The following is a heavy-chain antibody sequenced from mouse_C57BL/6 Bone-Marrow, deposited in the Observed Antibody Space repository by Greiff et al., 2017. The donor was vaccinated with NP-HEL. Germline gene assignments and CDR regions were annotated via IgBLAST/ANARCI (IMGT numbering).Heavy chain of an antibody. J-gene: IGHJ2*01. CDR3: ARPSYYDYDEGAFDY. Sequence: VQLQQSGAELVKPGASVKMSCKASGYTFTSYWITWVKQRPGQGLEWIGDIYPGSGSTNYNEKFKSKATLTVDTSSSTAYMRLSSLTSEDSAVYYGARPSYYDYDEGAFDYWGQGTTLTVSA. CDR2: IYPGSGST. D-gene: IGHD2-4*01. CDR1: GYTFTSYW. V-gene: IGHV1-55*01.